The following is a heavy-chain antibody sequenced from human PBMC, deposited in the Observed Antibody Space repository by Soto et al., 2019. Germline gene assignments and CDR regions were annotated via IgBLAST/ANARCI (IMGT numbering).Heavy chain of an antibody. CDR2: IYPGDSDT. D-gene: IGHD4-17*01. J-gene: IGHJ6*02. Sequence: GESLKSSYKGSGYRVSSYCSGWVRQMTGKGLEWMGIIYPGDSDTRYSPSFQGQVTISADKSISTAYLQWSSLKASDTAMYYCASGDYDRGYYYGMDVWGQGTTVTVSS. CDR1: GYRVSSYC. V-gene: IGHV5-51*01. CDR3: ASGDYDRGYYYGMDV.